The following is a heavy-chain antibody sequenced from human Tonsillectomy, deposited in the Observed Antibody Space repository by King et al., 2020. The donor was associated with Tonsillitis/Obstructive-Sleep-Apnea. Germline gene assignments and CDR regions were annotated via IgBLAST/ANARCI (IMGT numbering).Heavy chain of an antibody. J-gene: IGHJ4*02. CDR2: IFSNDEK. V-gene: IGHV2-26*01. Sequence: LTLKESGPVLVKPTETLTLTCTVSGFSLSDARMGVSWIRQPPGKALEWLAHIFSNDEKSYSTSLKSRFTISKDTSKSQVVLTMTNMDPVDTATKYCARMGNILTGYYNEGFDYWGQGALVTVSS. D-gene: IGHD3-9*01. CDR1: GFSLSDARMG. CDR3: ARMGNILTGYYNEGFDY.